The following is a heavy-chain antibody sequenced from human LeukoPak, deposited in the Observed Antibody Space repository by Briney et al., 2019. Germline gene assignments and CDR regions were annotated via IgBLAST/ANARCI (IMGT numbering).Heavy chain of an antibody. CDR3: ARGRGAYSGYDFDY. V-gene: IGHV4-59*01. CDR2: IYYSGST. CDR1: GFTFDDYG. D-gene: IGHD5-12*01. J-gene: IGHJ4*02. Sequence: GSLRLSCAASGFTFDDYGMSWVRQAPGKGLEWIGYIYYSGSTNYNPSLKSRVTISVDTSKNQFSLKLSSVTAADTAVYYCARGRGAYSGYDFDYWGQGTLVTVSS.